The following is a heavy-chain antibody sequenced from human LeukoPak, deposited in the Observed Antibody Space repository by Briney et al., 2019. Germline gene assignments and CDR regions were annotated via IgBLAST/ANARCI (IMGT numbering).Heavy chain of an antibody. V-gene: IGHV3-23*01. D-gene: IGHD1-14*01. CDR3: ARDPLLEMATRDY. Sequence: PGGSLRLSCAASGFTFSNYAMSWVRQAPGKGLEWVSGISASGARTYNADSVKGRFTISRDNSKNTLYLQMNSLRAEDTAVYFCARDPLLEMATRDYWGLGTLVTVSS. CDR1: GFTFSNYA. J-gene: IGHJ4*02. CDR2: ISASGART.